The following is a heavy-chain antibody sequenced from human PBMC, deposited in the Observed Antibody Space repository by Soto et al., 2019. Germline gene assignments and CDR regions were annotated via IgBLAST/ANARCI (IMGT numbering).Heavy chain of an antibody. V-gene: IGHV1-2*02. CDR1: GYTFTGYY. D-gene: IGHD6-13*01. J-gene: IGHJ5*02. CDR3: ARVLGFGYSSPNWFDP. CDR2: INPNSGGT. Sequence: QVQLVQSGAEVKKPGASVKVSCKASGYTFTGYYMHWVRQAPGQGLEWMGWINPNSGGTNYAQKFQGRVTMTRDTSISTAYMELSRLRSDDTAVYYCARVLGFGYSSPNWFDPWGQGTLVTVSS.